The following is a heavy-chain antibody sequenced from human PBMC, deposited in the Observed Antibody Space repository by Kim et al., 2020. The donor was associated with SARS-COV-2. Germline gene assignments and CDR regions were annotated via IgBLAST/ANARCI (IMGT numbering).Heavy chain of an antibody. CDR2: ISGSGGST. CDR1: GFTLSSYA. Sequence: GGSLRLSCAASGFTLSSYAMSWVRQAPGKGLEWVSAISGSGGSTHYADSVKGRFTISRDTSKNTLYLQMNRLRDEDTAVYNCARLYDFYSGSRFGGFDYWGQGTLVTVSS. J-gene: IGHJ4*02. D-gene: IGHD3-3*01. V-gene: IGHV3-23*01. CDR3: ARLYDFYSGSRFGGFDY.